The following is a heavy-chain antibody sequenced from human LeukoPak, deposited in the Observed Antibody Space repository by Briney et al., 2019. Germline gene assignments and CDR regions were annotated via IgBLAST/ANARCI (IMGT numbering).Heavy chain of an antibody. J-gene: IGHJ6*02. CDR1: GCTFTSHD. V-gene: IGHV1-8*01. D-gene: IGHD3-10*01. CDR2: MNPNSGNT. CDR3: ARGLVRGRFDRDV. Sequence: PGASMKVSCKASGCTFTSHDIDWVRQATGQGLEWMGWMNPNSGNTGYAQKFQGRVTMTRDTSISTVYMELSSLTSEDTAVYYCARGLVRGRFDRDVWGQGTTVTVSS.